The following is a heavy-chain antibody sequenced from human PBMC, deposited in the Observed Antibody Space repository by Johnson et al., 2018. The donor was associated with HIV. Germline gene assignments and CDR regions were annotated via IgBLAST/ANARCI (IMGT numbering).Heavy chain of an antibody. CDR1: GFTFRSYA. J-gene: IGHJ3*02. V-gene: IGHV3-30*04. CDR3: ARVRSGRENAFDT. D-gene: IGHD1-26*01. Sequence: HVQLVESGGGVVQPGRSLRLSCAASGFTFRSYAMHWVRQAPGKGLEWEAVISYDGSNKYYADSVKGRFTISRDNSKNTLYLQMNSPRVEDTAVYYCARVRSGRENAFDTWGQGTMVTVSS. CDR2: ISYDGSNK.